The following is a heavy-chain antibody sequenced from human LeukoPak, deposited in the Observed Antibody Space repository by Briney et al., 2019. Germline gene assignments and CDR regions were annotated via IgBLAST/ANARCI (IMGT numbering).Heavy chain of an antibody. CDR2: IHSSGNI. D-gene: IGHD3-16*02. CDR1: GGPINTYD. V-gene: IGHV4-4*07. CDR3: ARGRYNSKTDFDY. J-gene: IGHJ4*02. Sequence: PSETVSLTCTVSGGPINTYDWTWIRQPAGKGLEWIGSIHSSGNIYYNPSLKSRVTISLDTSNNQFSLRLFSVSAADTAVYYCARGRYNSKTDFDYWGQGTLVTVSS.